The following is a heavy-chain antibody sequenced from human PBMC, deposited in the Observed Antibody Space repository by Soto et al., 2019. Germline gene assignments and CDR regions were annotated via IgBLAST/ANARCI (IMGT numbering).Heavy chain of an antibody. J-gene: IGHJ5*02. Sequence: QVQLQQWGAGLLKPSETLSLTCAVYGGSFSGYYWSWIRQPPGKGLEWIGEINHSGSTNYNPSLKSGVSISVDTSMKQFALKLSSVTAADTDVYYCARGGRVLRFLEWQNFEPWGQGTLVTVSS. CDR2: INHSGST. V-gene: IGHV4-34*01. CDR1: GGSFSGYY. D-gene: IGHD3-3*01. CDR3: ARGGRVLRFLEWQNFEP.